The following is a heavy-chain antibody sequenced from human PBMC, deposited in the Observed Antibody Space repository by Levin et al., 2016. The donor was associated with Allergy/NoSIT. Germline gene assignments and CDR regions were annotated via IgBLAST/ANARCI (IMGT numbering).Heavy chain of an antibody. CDR3: ARGRRYSSSWYDT. Sequence: GSLRLSCAVSGGSISRNNWWSWIRQPPGMGLEWIGYIYFSGSTNSNPSLKSRVTISLDTSKNQFSLKLSSVTAADTAVYYCARGRRYSSSWYDTWGQGTLVTVSS. CDR2: IYFSGST. CDR1: GGSISRNNW. J-gene: IGHJ5*02. V-gene: IGHV4-59*01. D-gene: IGHD6-13*01.